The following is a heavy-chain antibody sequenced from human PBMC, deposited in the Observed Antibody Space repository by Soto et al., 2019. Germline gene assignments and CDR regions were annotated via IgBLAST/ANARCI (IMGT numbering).Heavy chain of an antibody. Sequence: PGGSLRLSCAASGFTFSSSAMSWVRQAPGKGLEWVSAISGSGGSTYYADSVKGRFTISRDNSKNTLYLQLNSLRAEDTAVYYCAKDITGTTSYYFDYWGQGTLVTVSS. J-gene: IGHJ4*02. CDR2: ISGSGGST. CDR1: GFTFSSSA. V-gene: IGHV3-23*01. D-gene: IGHD1-7*01. CDR3: AKDITGTTSYYFDY.